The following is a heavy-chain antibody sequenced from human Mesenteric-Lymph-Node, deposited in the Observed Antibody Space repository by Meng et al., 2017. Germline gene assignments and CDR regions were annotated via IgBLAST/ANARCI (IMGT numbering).Heavy chain of an antibody. Sequence: SVKVSCKASVCTFSSYAISWVRQAPGQGREWMGGIIPIFCTANYAQKFQGRVTITTDESTSTAYMELSSLRSEDTAVYYCARAPTWHCTVTTLECMDVWGQGTTVTVSS. V-gene: IGHV1-69*05. CDR2: IIPIFCTA. D-gene: IGHD4-17*01. CDR1: VCTFSSYA. CDR3: ARAPTWHCTVTTLECMDV. J-gene: IGHJ6*02.